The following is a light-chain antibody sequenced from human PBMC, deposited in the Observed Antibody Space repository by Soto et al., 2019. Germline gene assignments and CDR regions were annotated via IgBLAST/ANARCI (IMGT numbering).Light chain of an antibody. CDR3: QQFHSFPIT. CDR2: DAS. CDR1: RRIDVW. V-gene: IGKV1-5*01. Sequence: DIQMTQSPSTLAASAVYRCTITCRASRRIDVWLAWYQQKPGKAPKLLINDASSLESGVPSRFTGSGSGTEFTLTISSLQPDDFATYYCQQFHSFPITFGQGTRLKNK. J-gene: IGKJ5*01.